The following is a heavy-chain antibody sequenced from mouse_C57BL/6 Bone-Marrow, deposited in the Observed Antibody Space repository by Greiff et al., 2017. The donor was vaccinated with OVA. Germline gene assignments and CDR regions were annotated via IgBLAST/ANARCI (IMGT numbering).Heavy chain of an antibody. J-gene: IGHJ4*01. CDR2: IYPGDGDT. D-gene: IGHD3-1*01. CDR3: ARGRHSSGYVSYAMDY. Sequence: VQLQQSGPELVKPGASVKISCKASGYAFSSSWMNWVKQRPGKGLEWIGRIYPGDGDTNYNGKFKGKATLTADKSSSTAYMQLSSLTSEDSAVYFCARGRHSSGYVSYAMDYWGQGTSVTVSS. V-gene: IGHV1-82*01. CDR1: GYAFSSSW.